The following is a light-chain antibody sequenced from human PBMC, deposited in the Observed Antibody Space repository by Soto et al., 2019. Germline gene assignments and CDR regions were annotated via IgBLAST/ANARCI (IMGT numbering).Light chain of an antibody. CDR2: EVS. V-gene: IGLV2-8*01. Sequence: QSVLTQPPSASGSPRQSVTISCTGTSSDVGGYNYVSWYQQHPGKAPKLMIYEVSKRPSGVPDRFSGSKSGNTASLTVSGLQAEDEADYYCSSYAGSNNPPYVFGTGTKLTVL. CDR1: SSDVGGYNY. CDR3: SSYAGSNNPPYV. J-gene: IGLJ1*01.